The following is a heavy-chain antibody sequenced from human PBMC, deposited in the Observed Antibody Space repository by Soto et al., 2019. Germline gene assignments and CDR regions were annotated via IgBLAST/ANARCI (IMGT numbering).Heavy chain of an antibody. Sequence: GGSLRLSCAASGFTFSSYAMHWVRQAPGKGLEWVAVISYDGSNKYYADSVKGRFTISRDNSKNTLYLQMNSLRAEDTAVYYCARDGMGTPGIAAADPDYWGQGTLVTVSS. V-gene: IGHV3-30-3*01. CDR2: ISYDGSNK. J-gene: IGHJ4*02. CDR3: ARDGMGTPGIAAADPDY. CDR1: GFTFSSYA. D-gene: IGHD6-13*01.